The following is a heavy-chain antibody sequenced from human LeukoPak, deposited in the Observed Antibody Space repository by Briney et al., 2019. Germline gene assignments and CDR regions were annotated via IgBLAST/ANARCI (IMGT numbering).Heavy chain of an antibody. V-gene: IGHV3-23*01. D-gene: IGHD2-21*01. CDR2: ISNIGDT. CDR3: AKYFGFCGVAGCPAGWCMDV. Sequence: GGSLRLSCAASGFTFSRFAMGWVRQTPGKGLEWVSTISNIGDTYFADSVKGRFTISRDNSKDTLYLQMSSLRAEDTAVYYCAKYFGFCGVAGCPAGWCMDVWGTGTTVTVSS. CDR1: GFTFSRFA. J-gene: IGHJ6*03.